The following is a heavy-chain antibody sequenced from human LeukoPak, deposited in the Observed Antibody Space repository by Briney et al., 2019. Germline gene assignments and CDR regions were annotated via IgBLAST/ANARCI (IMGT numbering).Heavy chain of an antibody. V-gene: IGHV4-39*07. D-gene: IGHD1-26*01. CDR2: SYYSGST. CDR3: ARRSGTYHAFDI. CDR1: GGSISSSSYY. J-gene: IGHJ3*02. Sequence: ASETLSLTCTVSGGSISSSSYYWGWIRQPPGKGLEWIGSSYYSGSTYYNPSLKSRVTISVDTSKNQSSLKLSSVTAADTAVYYCARRSGTYHAFDIWGQGTMVTVSS.